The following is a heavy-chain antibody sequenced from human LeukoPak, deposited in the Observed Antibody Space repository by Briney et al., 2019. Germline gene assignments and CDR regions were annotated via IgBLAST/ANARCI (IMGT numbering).Heavy chain of an antibody. CDR1: GFTFSTYF. D-gene: IGHD7-27*01. J-gene: IGHJ4*02. Sequence: GGSLRLSCAASGFTFSTYFMSWVRQAPGKGLEWVANLHPDGSHQYYVDSVRGRFTISRDNAKNSLYLQMNNLRAEDTAVYLCTSPPWGSQGFWGQGTLVTVSS. V-gene: IGHV3-7*03. CDR3: TSPPWGSQGF. CDR2: LHPDGSHQ.